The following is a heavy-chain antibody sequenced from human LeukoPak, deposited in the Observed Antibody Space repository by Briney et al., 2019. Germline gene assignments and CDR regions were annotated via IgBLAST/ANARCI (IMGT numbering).Heavy chain of an antibody. CDR1: GFTFSSCA. CDR2: ISYDGSNK. D-gene: IGHD6-13*01. J-gene: IGHJ4*02. V-gene: IGHV3-30*04. CDR3: ARGGKAAAGTFDY. Sequence: GGSLRLSCAASGFTFSSCAMHWVRQAPGKGLEWVAVISYDGSNKYYADSVKGRFTISRDNSKNTLYLQMNSLRAEDTAVYYCARGGKAAAGTFDYWGQGTLVTVSS.